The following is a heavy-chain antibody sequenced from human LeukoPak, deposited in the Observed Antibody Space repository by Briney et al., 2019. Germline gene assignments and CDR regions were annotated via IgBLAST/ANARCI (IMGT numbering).Heavy chain of an antibody. J-gene: IGHJ4*02. Sequence: SETLSLTCTVSGGSISSYYWSWIRQPAGKGLEGIGRIYTSGSTNYNPSLKSRVTMSVDTSKNQFSLKLSSVTAADTAVYYCARQYSSSWYFDYWGQGTLVTVSS. CDR2: IYTSGST. CDR3: ARQYSSSWYFDY. D-gene: IGHD6-13*01. CDR1: GGSISSYY. V-gene: IGHV4-4*07.